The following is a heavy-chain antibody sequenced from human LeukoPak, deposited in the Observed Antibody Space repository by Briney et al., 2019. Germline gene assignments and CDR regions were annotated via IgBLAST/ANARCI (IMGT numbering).Heavy chain of an antibody. D-gene: IGHD2-8*01. V-gene: IGHV4-59*01. CDR1: GGSISSYY. Sequence: SETLSLTCTVSGGSISSYYWSWIRQPPGKGLEWLGYISYSGSTNYNPSLKSRVTISGDTSKNQFSLKLSSVTAADTAVYYCAREGYCTNGECYRGNFDYWGQGTLVTVSS. J-gene: IGHJ4*02. CDR2: ISYSGST. CDR3: AREGYCTNGECYRGNFDY.